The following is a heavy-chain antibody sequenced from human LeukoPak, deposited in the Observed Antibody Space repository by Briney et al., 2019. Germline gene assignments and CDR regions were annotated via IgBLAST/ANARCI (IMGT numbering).Heavy chain of an antibody. CDR2: INHSGST. V-gene: IGHV4-34*01. CDR1: GGSFSGYY. CDR3: ARGALFDY. J-gene: IGHJ4*02. Sequence: SETLSLTCAVYGGSFSGYYWSGIRQPPGKGLEWIGEINHSGSTNYNPSLKSRVTISVDTSKNQFSLKLSSVTAADTAVYYCARGALFDYWGQGTLVTVSS.